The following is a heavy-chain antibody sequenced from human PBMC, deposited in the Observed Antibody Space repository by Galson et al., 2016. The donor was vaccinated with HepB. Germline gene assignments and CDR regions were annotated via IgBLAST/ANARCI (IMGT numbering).Heavy chain of an antibody. Sequence: SVKVSCKAPGGTFTSYAINWVRQAPGQGLEWMGGLIPLFGAPSYAQRFQARVTITADESTTTTYLDLSSLTSEDTAVYFCARSRTSDYYGSGSYKHYFDYWGHGTLITVSS. CDR2: LIPLFGAP. D-gene: IGHD3-10*01. J-gene: IGHJ4*01. CDR3: ARSRTSDYYGSGSYKHYFDY. CDR1: GGTFTSYA. V-gene: IGHV1-69*13.